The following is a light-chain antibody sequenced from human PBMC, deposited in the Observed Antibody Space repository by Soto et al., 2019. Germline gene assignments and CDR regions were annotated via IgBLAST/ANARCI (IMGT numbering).Light chain of an antibody. CDR2: RTS. CDR1: QSISNN. J-gene: IGKJ4*01. CDR3: PPYNNWPRAT. V-gene: IGKV3-15*01. Sequence: ETVMTQSPATLSVSPGERATLSCRASQSISNNLAWYQQKPGQSPRLIMFRTSTRATGVPARFSGSGSGTEFNITISSLQSEDFEVYYCPPYNNWPRATSGGGTKVEIX.